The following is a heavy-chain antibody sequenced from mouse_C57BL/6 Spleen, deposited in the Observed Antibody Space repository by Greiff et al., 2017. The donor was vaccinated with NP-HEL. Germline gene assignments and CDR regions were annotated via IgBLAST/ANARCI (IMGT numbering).Heavy chain of an antibody. CDR1: GFNIKDDY. D-gene: IGHD1-1*01. CDR3: TPTVVATRAY. J-gene: IGHJ3*01. CDR2: IDPENGDT. V-gene: IGHV14-4*01. Sequence: EVQLQESGAELVRPGASVKLSCTASGFNIKDDYMHWVKQRPEQGLEWIGWIDPENGDTEYASKFQGKATITAETSSNTAYLQLSSLTSEDTAVYYCTPTVVATRAYWGQGTLVTVSA.